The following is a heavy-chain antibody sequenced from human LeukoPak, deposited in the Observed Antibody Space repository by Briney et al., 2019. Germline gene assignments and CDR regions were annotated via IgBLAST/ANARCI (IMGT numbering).Heavy chain of an antibody. J-gene: IGHJ5*02. Sequence: GGSLRLSCAASGFTFSSYAMSWVRQAPGKGLEWVANIKQDGSEKYYVDSVKGRFTISRDNAKNSLYLQMNSLRAEDTAVYYCASQGRYCSSTSCYRGWFDPWGQGTLVTVSS. D-gene: IGHD2-2*02. V-gene: IGHV3-7*01. CDR1: GFTFSSYA. CDR2: IKQDGSEK. CDR3: ASQGRYCSSTSCYRGWFDP.